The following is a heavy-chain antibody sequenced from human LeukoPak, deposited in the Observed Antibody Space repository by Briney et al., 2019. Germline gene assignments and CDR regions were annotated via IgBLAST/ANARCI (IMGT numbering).Heavy chain of an antibody. V-gene: IGHV3-13*01. D-gene: IGHD1-1*01. CDR1: GFTFSSFY. J-gene: IGHJ6*03. Sequence: AQSLRLSCAVSGFTFSSFYTHCVRQLTEGCLGWVSTIGTASDTTYPSSVEARFTLSRANAKNTFNLQMNSMTAGDTAADYCARGRARGKYYYMDVWGQGTTVTVSS. CDR3: ARGRARGKYYYMDV. CDR2: IGTASDT.